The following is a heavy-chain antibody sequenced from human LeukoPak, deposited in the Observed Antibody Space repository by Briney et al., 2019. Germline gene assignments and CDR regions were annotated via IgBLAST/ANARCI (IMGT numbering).Heavy chain of an antibody. J-gene: IGHJ6*02. CDR2: IIPIFGTA. CDR1: GGTFSSYA. Sequence: SVKVSFKASGGTFSSYAISWVRQAPGQGLEWMGGIIPIFGTANYAQKFQGRVTITADESTSTAYMELSSLRSEDTAVYYCARDGEEPYYYYGMDVWGQGTTVTVSS. V-gene: IGHV1-69*13. D-gene: IGHD1-14*01. CDR3: ARDGEEPYYYYGMDV.